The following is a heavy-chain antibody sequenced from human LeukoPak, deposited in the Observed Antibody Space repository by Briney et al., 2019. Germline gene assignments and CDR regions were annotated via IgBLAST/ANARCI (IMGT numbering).Heavy chain of an antibody. CDR2: MSSSGGTI. CDR3: ARDERLLSFLK. Sequence: GGSLRLSCAASGFTFSDYYMTWIRQAPGKGLEWISYMSSSGGTIYYADSVKGRFTVSRDNAKNSLYLQMNSLRAEDTAIYYCARDERLLSFLKWGQGTLVTVSS. V-gene: IGHV3-11*01. J-gene: IGHJ4*02. CDR1: GFTFSDYY. D-gene: IGHD3-3*01.